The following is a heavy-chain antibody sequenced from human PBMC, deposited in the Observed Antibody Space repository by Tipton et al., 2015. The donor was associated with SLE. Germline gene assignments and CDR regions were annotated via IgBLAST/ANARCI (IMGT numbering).Heavy chain of an antibody. CDR1: GFTFSSYD. J-gene: IGHJ4*02. CDR3: ARGETYYGSGSSDY. CDR2: IGTAGDT. Sequence: SLRLSCAASGFTFSSYDMHWVRQATGKGLEWVSAIGTAGDTYYPGSVKGRFTISRENAKNSLYLQMNSLRAGDTAVYYCARGETYYGSGSSDYWGQGTLVTVSS. D-gene: IGHD3-10*01. V-gene: IGHV3-13*01.